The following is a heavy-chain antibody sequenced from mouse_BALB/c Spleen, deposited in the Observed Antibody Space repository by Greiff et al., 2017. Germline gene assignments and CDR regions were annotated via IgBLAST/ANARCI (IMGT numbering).Heavy chain of an antibody. V-gene: IGHV5-6-4*01. CDR2: ISSGGSYT. Sequence: EVMLVESGGGLVKPGGSLKLSCAASGFTFSSYTMSWVRQTPEKRLEWVATISSGGSYTYYPDSVKGRFTISRDNAKNTLYLQMSSLKSEDTAMYYCTRDGDLSWFADWGQGTLVTVSA. CDR1: GFTFSSYT. J-gene: IGHJ3*01. CDR3: TRDGDLSWFAD.